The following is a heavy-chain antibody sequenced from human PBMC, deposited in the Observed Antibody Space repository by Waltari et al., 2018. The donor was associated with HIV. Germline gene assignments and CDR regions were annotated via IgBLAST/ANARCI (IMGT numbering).Heavy chain of an antibody. Sequence: QVKLQESGPGLVKPSETLSLTCSVPGGPIRSYFWSWIRQPAGKGLEWIRRIYTIGSTNYNPSLKSRVTMSVDTSKKQFSLKLSSVTAAYTAVYYCARDPIAAAGRNYYGMDVWGQGTTVTVSS. CDR1: GGPIRSYF. CDR3: ARDPIAAAGRNYYGMDV. D-gene: IGHD6-13*01. CDR2: IYTIGST. V-gene: IGHV4-4*07. J-gene: IGHJ6*02.